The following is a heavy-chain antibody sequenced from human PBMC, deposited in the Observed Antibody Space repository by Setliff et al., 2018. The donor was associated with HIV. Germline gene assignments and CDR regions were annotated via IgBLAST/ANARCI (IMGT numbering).Heavy chain of an antibody. V-gene: IGHV4-39*07. CDR1: GDSTSSSSSY. CDR2: IYYSGST. D-gene: IGHD3-22*01. Sequence: SETLSLTCTVSGDSTSSSSSYWGWIRQPPGKGLEWIGSIYYSGSTYYNPSLKSRVTISVDTSKNQFSLKLSSVTAADTAVYYCARGLAYYSENTDYYYVSAGFDPWGPETLVTVSS. CDR3: ARGLAYYSENTDYYYVSAGFDP. J-gene: IGHJ5*02.